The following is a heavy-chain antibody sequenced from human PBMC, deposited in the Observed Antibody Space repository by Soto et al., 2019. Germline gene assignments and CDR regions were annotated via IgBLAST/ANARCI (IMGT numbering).Heavy chain of an antibody. CDR1: GGSISSYY. V-gene: IGHV4-59*01. CDR2: THYTGST. J-gene: IGHJ2*01. Sequence: QVQLQESGPGLVKPSETLSLTCTVSGGSISSYYWSWIRQPPGKGLEWIGYTHYTGSTSYSPSLKRRLTIFLDKSKNPFPLQLSSVTAADTAVYYCARGEINYVWYFDLWGRGTLVTVSS. D-gene: IGHD1-7*01. CDR3: ARGEINYVWYFDL.